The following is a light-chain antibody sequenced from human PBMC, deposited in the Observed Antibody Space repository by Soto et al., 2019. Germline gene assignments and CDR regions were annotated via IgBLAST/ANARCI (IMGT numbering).Light chain of an antibody. V-gene: IGKV3-11*01. CDR3: QQRSSWPLT. CDR1: QSVSNS. J-gene: IGKJ4*01. Sequence: EIMLAQSPATLSLSPGERATLSCRASQSVSNSLAWYQQKPGQAPRLLIFDASNRATGIPPRFTGSGSGTDFTLTISSLVPEDFAVYYCQQRSSWPLTFGGGTKVQI. CDR2: DAS.